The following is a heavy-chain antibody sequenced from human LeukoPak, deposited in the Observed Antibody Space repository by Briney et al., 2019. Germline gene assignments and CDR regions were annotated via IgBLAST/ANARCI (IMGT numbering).Heavy chain of an antibody. J-gene: IGHJ4*02. D-gene: IGHD3-3*01. CDR3: ARMSGDPQFFGVVTFFDY. CDR2: INPNSGGT. V-gene: IGHV1-2*02. CDR1: GYTFTGYY. Sequence: ASVKVSCKASGYTFTGYYMHWVRQAPGQGLEWMGWINPNSGGTNYAQKFQGRVTMTRDTSISTAYMELSRLRSDDTAVYYCARMSGDPQFFGVVTFFDYWGQGTLVTVSS.